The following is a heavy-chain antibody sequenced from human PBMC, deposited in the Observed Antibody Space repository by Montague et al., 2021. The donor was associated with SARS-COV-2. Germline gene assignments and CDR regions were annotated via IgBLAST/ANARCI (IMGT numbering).Heavy chain of an antibody. CDR2: INQSGGT. Sequence: SETLSLTCAVYDGSFSGYYWSWIRQPPEKGLEWIGEINQSGGTNNNPSLKSRVIISVDTSKNQFSLKLSSVTAADTAVYYRARRGSSVWGVTVSAELDYWGQGILVIVSS. J-gene: IGHJ4*02. D-gene: IGHD3-10*01. CDR3: ARRGSSVWGVTVSAELDY. V-gene: IGHV4-34*01. CDR1: DGSFSGYY.